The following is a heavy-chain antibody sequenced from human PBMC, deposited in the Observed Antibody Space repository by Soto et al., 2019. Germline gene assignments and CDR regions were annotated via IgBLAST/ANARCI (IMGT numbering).Heavy chain of an antibody. D-gene: IGHD4-17*01. CDR1: GFTFSDYS. CDR3: ARETTWKGFDY. Sequence: GGSLRLSCAASGFTFSDYSMNWVRQAPGKGLEWVSSISSSGSYIYYADSVKARFTISRDNAKNSLYMQMNSLRAEDTAVYYCARETTWKGFDYWGQGTLVTVSS. V-gene: IGHV3-21*01. J-gene: IGHJ4*02. CDR2: ISSSGSYI.